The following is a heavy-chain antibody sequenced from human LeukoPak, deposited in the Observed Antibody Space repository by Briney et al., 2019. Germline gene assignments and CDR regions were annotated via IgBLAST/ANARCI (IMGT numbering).Heavy chain of an antibody. Sequence: PGGSLRLSCAASGFTFSSYGMSWVRQAPGKGLEWVSAISGSGGSTYYADSVKGRFTISRDNSKNTLYLQMNSLRAEDTAVYYCAKDLPRREYSSSWYLVLGDYWGQGTLVTVSS. CDR3: AKDLPRREYSSSWYLVLGDY. CDR2: ISGSGGST. D-gene: IGHD6-13*01. J-gene: IGHJ4*02. V-gene: IGHV3-23*01. CDR1: GFTFSSYG.